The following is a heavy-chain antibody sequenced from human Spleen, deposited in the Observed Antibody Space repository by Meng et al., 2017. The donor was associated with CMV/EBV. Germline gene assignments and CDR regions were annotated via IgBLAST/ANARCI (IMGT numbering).Heavy chain of an antibody. J-gene: IGHJ6*02. V-gene: IGHV4-59*01. CDR3: AISKGYNSSFGYYYGMDV. CDR2: VYYSVTT. Sequence: SETLSLTCTVSGGSISSYYWSWIRQPPGKGLEWIGYVYYSVTTYYNPSLKSRLTISVDTSKNRFSLNLSSVTAADTAVYFCAISKGYNSSFGYYYGMDVWGQGTTVTVSS. CDR1: GGSISSYY. D-gene: IGHD6-6*01.